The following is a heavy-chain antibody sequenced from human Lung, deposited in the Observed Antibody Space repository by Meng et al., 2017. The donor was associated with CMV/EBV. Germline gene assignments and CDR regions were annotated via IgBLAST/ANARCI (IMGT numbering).Heavy chain of an antibody. CDR2: MNPNSGNT. Sequence: ASVKVSCKASGYTFTSYDINWVRQATVQGLEWMGWMNPNSGNTGYAQKFQGRVTITRNTSISTAYMELSSLRSEDTAVYYCARGRAGYYYYGMDVWGQGTTVXVSS. D-gene: IGHD6-19*01. CDR3: ARGRAGYYYYGMDV. J-gene: IGHJ6*02. V-gene: IGHV1-8*03. CDR1: GYTFTSYD.